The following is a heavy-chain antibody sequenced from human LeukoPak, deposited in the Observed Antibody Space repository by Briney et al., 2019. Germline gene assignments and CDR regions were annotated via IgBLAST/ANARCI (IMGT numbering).Heavy chain of an antibody. D-gene: IGHD3-22*01. CDR2: ISAYNGNT. J-gene: IGHJ4*02. CDR1: GYTFTSYG. CDR3: ARSDSGLLLRPRDRRIPFDY. V-gene: IGHV1-18*01. Sequence: GASVKVSCKASGYTFTSYGISWVRQAPGQGLEWMGWISAYNGNTNYAQKLQGRVTMTTDTSTSTAYMELSSLRSEDTAVYYCARSDSGLLLRPRDRRIPFDYWGQGTLVTVSS.